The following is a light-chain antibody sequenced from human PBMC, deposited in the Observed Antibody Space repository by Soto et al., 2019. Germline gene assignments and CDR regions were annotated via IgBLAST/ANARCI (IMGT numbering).Light chain of an antibody. Sequence: EIVLTQSPGTLSLSPGERAALSCRASQSVNNDYLAWYHQKPGRAPRLVIYGASKRATGIPDRFSGSGSGTDVTLTISRLEPEDFAVYYCQQYGSSPWTFGQGTNVEIK. V-gene: IGKV3-20*01. CDR1: QSVNNDY. J-gene: IGKJ1*01. CDR3: QQYGSSPWT. CDR2: GAS.